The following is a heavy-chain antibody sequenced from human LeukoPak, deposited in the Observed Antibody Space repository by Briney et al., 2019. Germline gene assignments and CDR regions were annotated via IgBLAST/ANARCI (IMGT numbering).Heavy chain of an antibody. J-gene: IGHJ4*02. CDR1: YGASGSYY. V-gene: IGHV4-4*09. CDR2: IYTSGST. CDR3: ARHTVTTYYFDY. D-gene: IGHD4-11*01. Sequence: SEPLSRIYTVGYGASGSYYWSLIQQPPPNRLHSIGYIYTSGSTNYNPSLKSRVTISVDTSKNQFSLKLSSVTAADTAVYYCARHTVTTYYFDYWGQGTLVTVSS.